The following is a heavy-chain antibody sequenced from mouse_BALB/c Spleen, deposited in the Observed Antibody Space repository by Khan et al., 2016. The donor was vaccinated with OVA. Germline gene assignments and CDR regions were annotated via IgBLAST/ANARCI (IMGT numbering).Heavy chain of an antibody. CDR3: TRGGYGGFAY. J-gene: IGHJ3*01. CDR1: GYTFTSYY. Sequence: QVQLQQSGAELVKPGASVKLSCKASGYTFTSYYMYWVKQRPGQGLEWIGDINPSNGDTYFNEKFKNKATLTVDKSSSTTYMQLSSLTSEDSAVYYGTRGGYGGFAYWGQGTLVTVSA. D-gene: IGHD2-2*01. CDR2: INPSNGDT. V-gene: IGHV1-53*01.